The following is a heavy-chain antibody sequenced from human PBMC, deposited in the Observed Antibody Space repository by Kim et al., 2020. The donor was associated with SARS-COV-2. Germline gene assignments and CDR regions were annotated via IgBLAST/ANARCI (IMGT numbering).Heavy chain of an antibody. CDR3: ARDQFRAWEPDY. CDR2: INAGNGNT. V-gene: IGHV1-3*01. CDR1: GYTFTSYA. D-gene: IGHD1-26*01. Sequence: ASVKVSCKASGYTFTSYAMHWVRQAPGQRLEWMGWINAGNGNTKYSQKFQGRVTITRDTSASTAYMELSSLRSEDTAVYYCARDQFRAWEPDYWGQGTLVTVSS. J-gene: IGHJ4*02.